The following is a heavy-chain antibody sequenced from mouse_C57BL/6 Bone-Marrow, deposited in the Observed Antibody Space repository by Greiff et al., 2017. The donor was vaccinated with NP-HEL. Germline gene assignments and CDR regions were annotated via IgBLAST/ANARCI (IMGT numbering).Heavy chain of an antibody. V-gene: IGHV3-8*01. D-gene: IGHD2-4*01. CDR3: ARSYDYDDVRFDY. CDR2: ISYSGRT. CDR1: GYSITSDY. J-gene: IGHJ2*01. Sequence: EVQLKESGPGLAKPSQTLSLTCSVTGYSITSDYWNWIRKFPGNKLEYIGYISYSGRTYYNPSLKSRISITRDTSKNQYYLQLKSVTTEDTATNYCARSYDYDDVRFDYWGQGTTLTVSS.